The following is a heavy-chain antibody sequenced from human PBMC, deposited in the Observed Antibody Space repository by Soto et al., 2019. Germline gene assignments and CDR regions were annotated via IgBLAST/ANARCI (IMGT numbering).Heavy chain of an antibody. CDR3: AKDLDYSSSSEMDYYYGMDV. CDR1: GFTFSSYA. CDR2: ISGSGAST. V-gene: IGHV3-23*01. J-gene: IGHJ6*02. Sequence: EVQVLESGGGLVQPGGSLRLSCAASGFTFSSYAMNWVRQAPGKGLEWVSGISGSGASTHYADSVKGRFTISRDNSKNTVYLEMSSLRADYTAIYYCAKDLDYSSSSEMDYYYGMDVWGQGTTVTVSS. D-gene: IGHD6-6*01.